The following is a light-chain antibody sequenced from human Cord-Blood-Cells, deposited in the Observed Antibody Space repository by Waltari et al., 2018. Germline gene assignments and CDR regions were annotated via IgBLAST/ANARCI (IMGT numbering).Light chain of an antibody. Sequence: HSVLIQPASVPGSPGQSMTISRTAPSSALGSYNLVSWYQQHPGKAPKLLIYEGSKRPSGVSNRFSGSKSGNTASLTISGLQAEDEADYYCCSYAGSSTWVFGGGTKLTVL. CDR3: CSYAGSSTWV. J-gene: IGLJ3*02. V-gene: IGLV2-23*01. CDR1: SSALGSYNL. CDR2: EGS.